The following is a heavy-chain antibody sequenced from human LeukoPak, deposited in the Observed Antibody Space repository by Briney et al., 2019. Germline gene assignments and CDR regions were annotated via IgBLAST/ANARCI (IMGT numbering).Heavy chain of an antibody. CDR1: GFTFSSYA. V-gene: IGHV3-23*01. J-gene: IGHJ3*02. Sequence: GGSLRLSCAASGFTFSSYAMGWVRQAPGKGLEWVSAISGSGGSTYYADSVKGRFTISRDNSKNTLYLQMNSLRAEDTAVYYCAKDERNWNYDGDAFDIWGQGTMVTVSS. CDR3: AKDERNWNYDGDAFDI. CDR2: ISGSGGST. D-gene: IGHD1-7*01.